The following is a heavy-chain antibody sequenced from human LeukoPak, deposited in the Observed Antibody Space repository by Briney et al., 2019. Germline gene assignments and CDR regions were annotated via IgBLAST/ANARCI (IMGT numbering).Heavy chain of an antibody. Sequence: SETLSLTCAVYGGSFSGYYWSWIRQPPGKGLEWIGEINHSGSTNYNPSLKSRVTISVDTSKNQFSLKLSSVTAADTAVYYCARAPPPCSSSWYLFEYYFDYWGQGTLVTVSS. CDR2: INHSGST. D-gene: IGHD6-13*01. CDR3: ARAPPPCSSSWYLFEYYFDY. V-gene: IGHV4-34*01. J-gene: IGHJ4*02. CDR1: GGSFSGYY.